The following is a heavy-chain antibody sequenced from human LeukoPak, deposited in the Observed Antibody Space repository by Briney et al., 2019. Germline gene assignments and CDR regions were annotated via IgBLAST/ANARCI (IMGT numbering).Heavy chain of an antibody. J-gene: IGHJ4*02. Sequence: GGSLRLSXAASGFAFCSYSMNWVRQTPGKGLEWLSYISSSSSTIYYADSVKGRFTISRDNAKNSLYLQMNSLRAGDTAVYYCAGERRDYTDYFDYWGQGTLVTVSS. D-gene: IGHD4-11*01. CDR1: GFAFCSYS. CDR3: AGERRDYTDYFDY. V-gene: IGHV3-48*01. CDR2: ISSSSSTI.